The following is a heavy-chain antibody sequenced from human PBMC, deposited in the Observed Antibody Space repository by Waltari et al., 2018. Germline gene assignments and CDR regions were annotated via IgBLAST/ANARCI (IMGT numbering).Heavy chain of an antibody. CDR1: GGSISSGGYY. D-gene: IGHD3-10*01. V-gene: IGHV4-31*01. J-gene: IGHJ5*02. CDR2: IYYRGST. Sequence: QVQLQESGPGLVKPSQTLSLTCTVSGGSISSGGYYWSWIRQHPGKGLEWIGYIYYRGSTNYNPSLKSLVTISVDTSKNQFSLKLSSVTAADTAVYYCARANYGSGIGFDPWGQGTLVTVSS. CDR3: ARANYGSGIGFDP.